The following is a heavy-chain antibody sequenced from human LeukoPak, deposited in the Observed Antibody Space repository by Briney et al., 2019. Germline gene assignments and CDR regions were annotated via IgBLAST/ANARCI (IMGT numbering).Heavy chain of an antibody. CDR1: GVSVSSGSYY. J-gene: IGHJ4*02. CDR3: AREGLATMIRGVIPY. V-gene: IGHV4-61*01. Sequence: SETLSLICTVSGVSVSSGSYYWSWIRQPPGKGLEWIGYIYYSGNTNYNPSLKSRVTISVDTSKNQFSLKLSSVTAADTAVYYCAREGLATMIRGVIPYWGQGTLVTVSS. D-gene: IGHD3-10*01. CDR2: IYYSGNT.